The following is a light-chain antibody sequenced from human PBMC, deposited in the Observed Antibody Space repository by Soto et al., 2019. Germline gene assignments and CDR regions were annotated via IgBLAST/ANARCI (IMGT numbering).Light chain of an antibody. J-gene: IGKJ4*01. Sequence: IVMTQSPATLSVSPGEGVTLSCRASQNVGTNLAWYQQRPDQAPRLLIYGASTRATGVPASFSGSGSGTEFTLTIKSLQSEDFAVYFCQQYNNWGLAFGGGTKVEI. CDR1: QNVGTN. CDR2: GAS. V-gene: IGKV3D-15*01. CDR3: QQYNNWGLA.